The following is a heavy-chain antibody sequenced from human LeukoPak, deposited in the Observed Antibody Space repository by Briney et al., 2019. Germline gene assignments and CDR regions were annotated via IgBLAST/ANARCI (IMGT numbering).Heavy chain of an antibody. CDR2: INPNSGGT. CDR3: ARDGISPHSSFVSWFDP. J-gene: IGHJ5*02. Sequence: GASVKVSCKASGYTFTGYYMHWVRQAPGQGLEWMGWINPNSGGTNYAQKFQGRVTMTRDTSISTAYMELSRLRSDDTAVYYCARDGISPHSSFVSWFDPWGQGTLVTVSS. CDR1: GYTFTGYY. V-gene: IGHV1-2*02. D-gene: IGHD3-3*02.